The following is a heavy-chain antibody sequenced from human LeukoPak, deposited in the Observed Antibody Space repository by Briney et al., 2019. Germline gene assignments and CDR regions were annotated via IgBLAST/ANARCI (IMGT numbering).Heavy chain of an antibody. CDR2: INQDESAK. CDR1: EFIFSRFW. D-gene: IGHD5-24*01. V-gene: IGHV3-7*01. J-gene: IGHJ4*01. CDR3: AKLLRDVTIYDF. Sequence: PGGSLRLSCAASEFIFSRFWMGWVRQAPGKGLEWVASINQDESAKFYVDSVRGRFTISRDNAKNSLFLQMNSLRAEDTAFYYCAKLLRDVTIYDFWGHGALVTVSS.